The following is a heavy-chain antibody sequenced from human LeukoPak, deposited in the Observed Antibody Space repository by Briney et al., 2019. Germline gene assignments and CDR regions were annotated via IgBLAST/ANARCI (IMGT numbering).Heavy chain of an antibody. CDR3: ARDRGREYYDILTGYYPVRPAELY. D-gene: IGHD3-9*01. V-gene: IGHV3-74*01. J-gene: IGHJ4*02. Sequence: GGSLRLSCAASGFTFSSYWMHWVRQAPGKGLVWVSRINTDGSSTSYADSVKGRFTISRDNAKNTLYLQMNSLRAEDTAVYYCARDRGREYYDILTGYYPVRPAELYWGQGTLVTVSA. CDR2: INTDGSST. CDR1: GFTFSSYW.